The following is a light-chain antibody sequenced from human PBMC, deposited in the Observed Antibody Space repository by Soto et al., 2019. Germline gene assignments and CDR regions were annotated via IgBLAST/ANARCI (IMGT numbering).Light chain of an antibody. V-gene: IGLV2-23*02. CDR3: CSFASGNLYL. CDR1: SSDIGSYNL. Sequence: QSVLTQPASVSGSPGQSITVSCTGTSSDIGSYNLVSWYQQYPGKVPKLMIYEVNKRPSGVSNRFSGSKSGNTASLTISGLQAEDEADYYCCSFASGNLYLFAGGTKLTVL. CDR2: EVN. J-gene: IGLJ1*01.